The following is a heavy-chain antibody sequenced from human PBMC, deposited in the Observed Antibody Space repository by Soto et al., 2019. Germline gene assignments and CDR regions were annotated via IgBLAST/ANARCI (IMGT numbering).Heavy chain of an antibody. D-gene: IGHD5-18*01. Sequence: QVQLVESGGGVVQPGRSLRLSCAASGFTFSSYGMHWVRQAPGKGLEWVAVIWYDGSNKYYADSVKGRFTISRDNSKNTLYLQMNSLRAEDTAVYYWARGVAAMVSGLDDWGQGTLVTVSS. V-gene: IGHV3-33*01. CDR1: GFTFSSYG. CDR3: ARGVAAMVSGLDD. CDR2: IWYDGSNK. J-gene: IGHJ4*02.